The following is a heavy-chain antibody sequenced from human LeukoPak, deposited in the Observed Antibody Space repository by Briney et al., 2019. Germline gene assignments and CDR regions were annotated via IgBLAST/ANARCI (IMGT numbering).Heavy chain of an antibody. Sequence: PGGSLRLSCAVSGFTTNYMSWVRQAPGKGLEWVSVIYSGDTTYYADPVRGRFTISRDISKNTLYLQMNSLRPEDTAVYHCARDLWDATGYWGRGTQVTVSS. V-gene: IGHV3-66*02. CDR1: GFTTNY. CDR3: ARDLWDATGY. D-gene: IGHD3-3*01. J-gene: IGHJ4*02. CDR2: IYSGDTT.